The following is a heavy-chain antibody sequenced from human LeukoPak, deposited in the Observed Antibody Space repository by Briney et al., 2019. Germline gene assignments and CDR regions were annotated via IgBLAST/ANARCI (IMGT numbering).Heavy chain of an antibody. J-gene: IGHJ5*02. CDR2: MNYGGST. CDR3: ARRVPGRSGNWFDP. D-gene: IGHD2-2*01. V-gene: IGHV4-39*01. CDR1: GGSMSNNVYF. Sequence: TPSETLSLTCTVSGGSMSNNVYFWGWIRQPPGKGLEWIGSMNYGGSTHDNPSLKSRVTISVDTSKNQVSLKLSSVTAADTAVYYCARRVPGRSGNWFDPWGQGTLVTVSS.